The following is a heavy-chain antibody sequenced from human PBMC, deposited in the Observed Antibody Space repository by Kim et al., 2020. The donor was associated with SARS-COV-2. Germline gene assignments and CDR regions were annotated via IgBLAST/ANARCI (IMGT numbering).Heavy chain of an antibody. D-gene: IGHD3-22*01. V-gene: IGHV4-59*09. J-gene: IGHJ4*02. Sequence: TNYHPTLKSRVTISVDTPKNQFSLKLSSVTAADTAVYYCARGGSSGYYYGWGQGTLVTVSS. CDR2: T. CDR3: ARGGSSGYYYG.